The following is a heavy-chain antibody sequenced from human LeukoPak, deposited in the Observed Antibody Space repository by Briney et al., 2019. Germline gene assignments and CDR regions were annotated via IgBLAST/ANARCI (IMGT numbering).Heavy chain of an antibody. J-gene: IGHJ4*02. Sequence: GGSLRLSCVVSGFTFSSYAMSWVRQAPGKGLEWVSSITGRGGGTFYADSVKGRFTISRDNSENTLYLQMNNLRADDTAVYYCAKDYGDDHFLGYWGQGALVTVSS. CDR1: GFTFSSYA. D-gene: IGHD4/OR15-4a*01. CDR3: AKDYGDDHFLGY. V-gene: IGHV3-23*01. CDR2: ITGRGGGT.